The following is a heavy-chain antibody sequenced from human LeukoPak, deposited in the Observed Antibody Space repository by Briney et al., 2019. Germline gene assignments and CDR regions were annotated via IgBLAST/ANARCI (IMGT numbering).Heavy chain of an antibody. J-gene: IGHJ4*02. D-gene: IGHD1-1*01. CDR1: GFTFSSYE. CDR2: ISSSGSTI. CDR3: ATLVNYWSFDY. V-gene: IGHV3-48*03. Sequence: GGSLRLSCAASGFTFSSYEMNWVRQAPGKGLEWVSYISSSGSTIYYADSVKGRLTISRDNAKNSLYLQMNSLRAEDTAVYYCATLVNYWSFDYWGQGTLVTVSP.